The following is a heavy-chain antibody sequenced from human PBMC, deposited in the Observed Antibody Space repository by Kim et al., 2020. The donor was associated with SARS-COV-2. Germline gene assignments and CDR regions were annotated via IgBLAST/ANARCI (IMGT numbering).Heavy chain of an antibody. CDR3: ARDAEFGGYYGSGSYTFDY. V-gene: IGHV3-11*06. CDR1: GFTFSDYY. D-gene: IGHD3-10*01. CDR2: ISSSSSYT. Sequence: GGSLRLSCAASGFTFSDYYMSWIRQAPGKGLEWVSYISSSSSYTNYADSVKGRFTISRDNAKNSLYLQMNSLRAEDTAVYYCARDAEFGGYYGSGSYTFDYWGQGTLVTVSS. J-gene: IGHJ4*02.